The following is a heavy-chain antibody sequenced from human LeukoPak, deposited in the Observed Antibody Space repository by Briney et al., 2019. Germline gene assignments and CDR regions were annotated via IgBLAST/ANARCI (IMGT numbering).Heavy chain of an antibody. CDR2: IWYDGSNK. J-gene: IGHJ4*02. CDR3: ARDSWGYYDSSGYLTYYFDY. Sequence: GGSLRLSCAASGFTFSSYGMHWVRQAPGKGLEWVAVIWYDGSNKYYADSVKGRFTISRDNSKNTLFLQMHSLRAEDTAVYYCARDSWGYYDSSGYLTYYFDYWGQGTLVTVSS. D-gene: IGHD3-22*01. V-gene: IGHV3-33*01. CDR1: GFTFSSYG.